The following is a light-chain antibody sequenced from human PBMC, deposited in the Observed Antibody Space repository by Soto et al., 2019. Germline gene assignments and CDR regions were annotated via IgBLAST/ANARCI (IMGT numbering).Light chain of an antibody. Sequence: EIVMTQSPAALSVSPGARATLSCRASQSISSNLALYQQRQGQAHRLLIYGASSTATGLPARFRGSGSGTDFTLTISSLQSEEFAVYYGQQYNNWPYTCGQGTKLEI. J-gene: IGKJ2*01. V-gene: IGKV3-15*01. CDR1: QSISSN. CDR3: QQYNNWPYT. CDR2: GAS.